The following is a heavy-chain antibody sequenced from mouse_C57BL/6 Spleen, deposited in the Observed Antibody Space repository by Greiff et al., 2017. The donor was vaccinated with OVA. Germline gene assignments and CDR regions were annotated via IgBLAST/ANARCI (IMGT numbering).Heavy chain of an antibody. CDR2: IWSGGST. V-gene: IGHV2-2*01. D-gene: IGHD3-2*02. Sequence: LQESGPGLVQPSQSLSITCTVSGFSLTSYGVHWVRQSPGKGLEWLGVIWSGGSTDYNAAFISRLSISKDNSKSQVFFKMNSLQADDTAIYYCARNRDSSGYWFAYWGQGTLVTVSA. CDR3: ARNRDSSGYWFAY. CDR1: GFSLTSYG. J-gene: IGHJ3*01.